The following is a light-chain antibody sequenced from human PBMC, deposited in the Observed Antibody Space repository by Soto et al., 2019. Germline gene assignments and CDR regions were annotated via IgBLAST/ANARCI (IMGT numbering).Light chain of an antibody. CDR3: QHYNSYSEA. CDR1: QTISSW. CDR2: KAS. V-gene: IGKV1-5*03. J-gene: IGKJ1*01. Sequence: IHLTHSPSFLSVSLGDMVTITFRDSQTISSWLAWYQQKPGKAPKLLIYKASTLKSGVPSRFSGSGSGTEFTLTISSLQPDDFATYYCQHYNSYSEAFGQGTKVE.